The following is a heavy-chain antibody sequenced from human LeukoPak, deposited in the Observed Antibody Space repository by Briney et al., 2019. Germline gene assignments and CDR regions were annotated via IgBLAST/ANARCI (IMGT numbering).Heavy chain of an antibody. Sequence: GESLKISCKGSGSSFTRYWIGWVRQLPEKGLEWMGVIYPADSDTTYNPSFQGQVTISVDRSINTAYLQWSSLKASDTAMYYCARRCMSGYCSSGGPMDDYWGQGTLVTVSS. J-gene: IGHJ4*02. D-gene: IGHD2-15*01. CDR1: GSSFTRYW. CDR3: ARRCMSGYCSSGGPMDDY. V-gene: IGHV5-51*01. CDR2: IYPADSDT.